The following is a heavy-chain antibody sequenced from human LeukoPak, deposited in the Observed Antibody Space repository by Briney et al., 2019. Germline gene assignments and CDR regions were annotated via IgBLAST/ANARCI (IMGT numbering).Heavy chain of an antibody. D-gene: IGHD1-26*01. CDR1: GGSVNSYY. Sequence: SETLSLTCTVSGGSVNSYYWSWIRQPAGKGLEWIGRIYTSGSTNYNPSLKSRVTMSVDTSKKQFSLKLSSVTAADTVVYYCARESATDFDYWGQGTLVTVSS. CDR3: ARESATDFDY. J-gene: IGHJ4*02. V-gene: IGHV4-4*07. CDR2: IYTSGST.